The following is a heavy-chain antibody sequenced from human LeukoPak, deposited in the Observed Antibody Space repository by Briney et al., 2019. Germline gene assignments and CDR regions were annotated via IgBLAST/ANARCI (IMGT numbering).Heavy chain of an antibody. CDR2: INPNSGGT. CDR3: ARDSGGRYGWYDY. V-gene: IGHV1-2*02. J-gene: IGHJ4*02. Sequence: ASVKFSCKASGYTFTGYYMHWVRQATGQGLEWMGWINPNSGGTNYAQKLQGRVTMTTDTSTTTAYMELRSLRSDDTAVYYCARDSGGRYGWYDYWGQGTLVTVSS. CDR1: GYTFTGYY. D-gene: IGHD6-19*01.